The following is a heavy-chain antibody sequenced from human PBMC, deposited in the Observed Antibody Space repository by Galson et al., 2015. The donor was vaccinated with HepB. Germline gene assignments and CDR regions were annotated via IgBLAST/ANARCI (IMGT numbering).Heavy chain of an antibody. D-gene: IGHD2-15*01. CDR1: GGTFSSYA. J-gene: IGHJ6*02. CDR3: ARDSYCSGGSCYLYYYYGMDV. CDR2: IIPIFGTA. V-gene: IGHV1-69*13. Sequence: SVKVSCKASGGTFSSYAISWVRQAPGQGLEWMGGIIPIFGTANYAQKFQGRVTITADESTSTAYMELSSLRSEDTAVYYCARDSYCSGGSCYLYYYYGMDVWGQGTTVTVSS.